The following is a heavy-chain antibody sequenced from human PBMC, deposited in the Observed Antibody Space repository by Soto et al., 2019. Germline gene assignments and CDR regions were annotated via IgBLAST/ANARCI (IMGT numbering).Heavy chain of an antibody. V-gene: IGHV5-51*01. Sequence: PGESLKISCKGSGYSFTSYWTGWVRQMPGKGLEWMGIIYPGDSDTRYSPSFQGQVTISADKSISTAYLQWSSLKASDTAMYYCAGVGVDTAMAIDYWGQGTLVTVSS. J-gene: IGHJ4*02. CDR2: IYPGDSDT. CDR3: AGVGVDTAMAIDY. CDR1: GYSFTSYW. D-gene: IGHD5-18*01.